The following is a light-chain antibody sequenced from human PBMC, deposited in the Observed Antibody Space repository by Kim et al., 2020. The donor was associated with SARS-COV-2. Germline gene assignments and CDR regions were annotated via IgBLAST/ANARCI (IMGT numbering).Light chain of an antibody. CDR1: PSLSGTY. CDR3: QQSGSSPWT. J-gene: IGKJ1*01. Sequence: SPGEGATLSCRARPSLSGTYLACYQQKPGQEPRLLIYGEANSATDIPNRFSGSESGTDFTLTITRLEPEDVAVYYCQQSGSSPWTFGQGTKVDIK. CDR2: GEA. V-gene: IGKV3-20*01.